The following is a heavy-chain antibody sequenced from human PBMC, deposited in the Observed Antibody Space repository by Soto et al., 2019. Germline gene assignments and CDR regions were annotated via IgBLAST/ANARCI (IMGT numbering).Heavy chain of an antibody. V-gene: IGHV4-34*01. CDR2: INHSGST. CDR3: ASIGTTFDE. D-gene: IGHD4-17*01. Sequence: SETLSLTCAVYGGSFSGYYWSWIRQPTGKGLEWIGEINHSGSTNYNPSLKSRVTISVDTSKNQFSLKLSSVTAADTAVYYRASIGTTFDEWGQGTLVTVSS. J-gene: IGHJ4*02. CDR1: GGSFSGYY.